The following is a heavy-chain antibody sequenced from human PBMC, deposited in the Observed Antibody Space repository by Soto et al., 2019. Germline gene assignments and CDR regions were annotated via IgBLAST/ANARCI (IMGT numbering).Heavy chain of an antibody. V-gene: IGHV3-11*06. Sequence: PGGSLRLSCAASGFTFSDYYMSWIRQAPGKWLEWVSYISSSSSYTNYADSVKGRFTISRDNAKNSLYLQMNSLRAEDTAVYYCARLQIYGDYWFDPWGQGXLVTVYS. CDR3: ARLQIYGDYWFDP. J-gene: IGHJ5*02. CDR2: ISSSSSYT. D-gene: IGHD4-17*01. CDR1: GFTFSDYY.